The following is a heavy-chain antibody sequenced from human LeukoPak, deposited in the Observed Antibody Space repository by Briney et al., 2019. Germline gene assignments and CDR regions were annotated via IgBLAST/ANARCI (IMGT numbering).Heavy chain of an antibody. CDR1: GYTFTSYD. D-gene: IGHD2-2*01. CDR2: TNPNSGNT. V-gene: IGHV1-8*01. J-gene: IGHJ4*02. CDR3: AKAEAIVVVPAALDY. Sequence: ASVKVSCKASGYTFTSYDINWVRQASGQGLECMGWTNPNSGNTGYAQKFQGRVTMTRNTSISTAYMELSSLRSEDTAVYYYAKAEAIVVVPAALDYWGQGTLVTVSS.